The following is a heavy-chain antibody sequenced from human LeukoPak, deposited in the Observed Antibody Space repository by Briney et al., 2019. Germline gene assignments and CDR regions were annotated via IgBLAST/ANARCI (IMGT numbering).Heavy chain of an antibody. CDR3: AKESEHDYGGNS. V-gene: IGHV3-30*02. CDR1: GFTFSSYG. Sequence: GGSLRLSCAASGFTFSSYGMHWVRQAPGKGLEWVAFIRYDGSNKYYADSVKGRFTISRDNSKNTLYLRMNSLRAEDTAVYYCAKESEHDYGGNSWGQGTLVTVSS. J-gene: IGHJ5*02. CDR2: IRYDGSNK. D-gene: IGHD4-23*01.